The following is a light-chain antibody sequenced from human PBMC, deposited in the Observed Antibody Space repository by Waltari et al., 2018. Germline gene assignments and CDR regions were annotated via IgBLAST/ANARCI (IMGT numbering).Light chain of an antibody. Sequence: EIVLTQSPGTLSLSPGERATLSCRASQSVSSSYLARYQQKPGQAPRLLIHGASSRATGIPDRFSGSGSGTDFTLTISRLEPEDFAVYYCQQYGSSSWTFGQGTKVEIK. V-gene: IGKV3-20*01. CDR3: QQYGSSSWT. J-gene: IGKJ1*01. CDR2: GAS. CDR1: QSVSSSY.